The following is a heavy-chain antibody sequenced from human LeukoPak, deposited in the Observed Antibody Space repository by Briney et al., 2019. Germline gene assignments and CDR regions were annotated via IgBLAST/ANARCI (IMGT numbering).Heavy chain of an antibody. D-gene: IGHD2-15*01. J-gene: IGHJ4*02. V-gene: IGHV4-34*01. CDR1: GGSFSGYY. Sequence: PSETLSLTCAVSGGSFSGYYWSWIRQPPGKGLEWIGEINHSGSTNYNPSLKSRVTISVDTSKNQFSLKLSSVTAADTAVYYCARTHCSGGSCYNATFDHWGQGTLVTVSS. CDR3: ARTHCSGGSCYNATFDH. CDR2: INHSGST.